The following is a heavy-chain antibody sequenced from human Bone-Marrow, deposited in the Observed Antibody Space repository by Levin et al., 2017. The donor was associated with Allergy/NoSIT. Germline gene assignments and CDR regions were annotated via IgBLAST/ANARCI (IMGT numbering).Heavy chain of an antibody. V-gene: IGHV4-39*01. CDR1: GGSISSSSYY. CDR2: IYYSGST. CDR3: ISTSGPKPLTGYFDPYYYYMDV. J-gene: IGHJ6*03. D-gene: IGHD1-20*01. Sequence: SETLSLTCTVSGGSISSSSYYWGWIRQPPGKGLEWIGSIYYSGSTYYNPSLKSRVTISVDTSKNQFSLKLSSVTAADTAVYYCISTSGPKPLTGYFDPYYYYMDVWGKGTTVTVSS.